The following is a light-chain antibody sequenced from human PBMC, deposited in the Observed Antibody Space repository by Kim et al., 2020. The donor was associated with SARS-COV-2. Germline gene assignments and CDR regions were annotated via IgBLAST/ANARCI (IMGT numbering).Light chain of an antibody. CDR1: QSISSY. J-gene: IGKJ1*01. CDR2: GVS. CDR3: QKYDGAPRT. V-gene: IGKV1-27*01. Sequence: DIVLTQSPATLSSSVGDRATISCRASQSISSYLAWYQQKPGQVPSLLIYGVSTMHSGIPYRFSGTGSGTDFTLTISSLQPEDFATYYCQKYDGAPRTFGHGTKVDIK.